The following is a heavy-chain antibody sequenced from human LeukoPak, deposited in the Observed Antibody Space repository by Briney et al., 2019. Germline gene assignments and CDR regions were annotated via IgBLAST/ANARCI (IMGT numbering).Heavy chain of an antibody. CDR3: ARRTTAAWVENWFDP. J-gene: IGHJ5*02. V-gene: IGHV4-39*01. D-gene: IGHD6-13*01. CDR1: GGPISSSSYY. CDR2: IYYSGST. Sequence: ETLSLTCTVSGGPISSSSYYWGWIRQPPGKGLEWIGSIYYSGSTYYNPSLKSRVTISVDTSKNQFSLKLSSVTAADTAVYYCARRTTAAWVENWFDPWGQGTLVTVSS.